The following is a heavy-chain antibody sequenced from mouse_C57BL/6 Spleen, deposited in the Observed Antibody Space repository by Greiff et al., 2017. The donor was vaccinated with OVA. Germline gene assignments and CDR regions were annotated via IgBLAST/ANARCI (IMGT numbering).Heavy chain of an antibody. CDR1: GFTFSSYA. D-gene: IGHD1-1*01. V-gene: IGHV5-9-1*02. CDR2: ISSGGDYI. J-gene: IGHJ2*01. Sequence: EVQLVESGEGLVKPGGSLKLSCAASGFTFSSYAMSWVRQTPEKRLEWVAYISSGGDYIYYADTVKGRFTISRDNARNTLYLQMSSLKSDDTAMYYCTRALITTVAHYFDYWGQGTTLTVSS. CDR3: TRALITTVAHYFDY.